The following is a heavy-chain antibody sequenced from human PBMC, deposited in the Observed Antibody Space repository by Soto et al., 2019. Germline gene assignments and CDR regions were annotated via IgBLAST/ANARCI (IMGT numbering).Heavy chain of an antibody. J-gene: IGHJ4*02. Sequence: QVQLVQSGAEVKKPGASVKVSCKASGYTFTSYDINWVRQATGQGLEWMGWMNPNSGNTGYAQKFQGRVTMTRNTSISTAYRELSSLRSEDTAVYYCASRLVSSGWYGDYWGQGTLVTVSS. CDR3: ASRLVSSGWYGDY. V-gene: IGHV1-8*01. CDR2: MNPNSGNT. CDR1: GYTFTSYD. D-gene: IGHD6-19*01.